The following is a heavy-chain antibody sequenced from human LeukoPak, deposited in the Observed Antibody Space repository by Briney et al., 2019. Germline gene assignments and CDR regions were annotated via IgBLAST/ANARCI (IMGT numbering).Heavy chain of an antibody. CDR1: GFTFSDHY. Sequence: PRGSLRLSCAASGFTFSDHYMSWIRQAPGKGLEWVSYISRSSSDTKYADSVKGRFTISRDNAKNSLYLQMNSLRAEDTAVYYCARDSAYCGGDCYSFAYWGQGTRVTLSS. D-gene: IGHD2-21*02. CDR2: ISRSSSDT. J-gene: IGHJ4*02. V-gene: IGHV3-11*05. CDR3: ARDSAYCGGDCYSFAY.